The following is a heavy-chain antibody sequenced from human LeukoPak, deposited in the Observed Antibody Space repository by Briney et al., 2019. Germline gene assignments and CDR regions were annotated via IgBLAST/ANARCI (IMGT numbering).Heavy chain of an antibody. V-gene: IGHV3-30*02. CDR1: GFTFSSYG. J-gene: IGHJ4*02. D-gene: IGHD3-22*01. CDR2: IRYDGSNK. Sequence: GGSLRLSCAASGFTFSSYGMHWVRQAPGKGLEWVAFIRYDGSNKYYADSVKGRFTISRDNSKNTLYLQMNSLKTEDTAVYYCTTGYDSSGSFHYYFDYWGQGTPVTVSS. CDR3: TTGYDSSGSFHYYFDY.